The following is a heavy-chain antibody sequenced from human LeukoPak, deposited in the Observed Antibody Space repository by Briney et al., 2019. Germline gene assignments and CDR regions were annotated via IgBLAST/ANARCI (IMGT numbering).Heavy chain of an antibody. CDR1: GFPVNRNY. CDR2: ISSDGVT. J-gene: IGHJ4*02. Sequence: PGGPLRLPCAASGFPVNRNYITWFRQAPGKGLEWVSVISSDGVTYYADSVKGRFTISRDNSKNTLYLQMNSLRAEDTAVYYCTARGGDPVDYWGQGTLVTVSS. V-gene: IGHV3-53*01. CDR3: TARGGDPVDY. D-gene: IGHD3-16*01.